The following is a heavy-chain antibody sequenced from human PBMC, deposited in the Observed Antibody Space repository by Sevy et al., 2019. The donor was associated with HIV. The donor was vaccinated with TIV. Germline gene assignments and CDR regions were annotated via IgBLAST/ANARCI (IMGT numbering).Heavy chain of an antibody. J-gene: IGHJ3*02. CDR1: GGSFSAYY. CDR2: INRSGST. V-gene: IGHV4-34*01. D-gene: IGHD6-19*01. Sequence: SETLSLTCGVSGGSFSAYYWSWIRQPPGKGLEWIGEINRSGSTNYNPSLKSRVTISVDTSKKQFSLNLSPVTAADTAVYYCARVYSSAPHFDIWGQGTMVTVSS. CDR3: ARVYSSAPHFDI.